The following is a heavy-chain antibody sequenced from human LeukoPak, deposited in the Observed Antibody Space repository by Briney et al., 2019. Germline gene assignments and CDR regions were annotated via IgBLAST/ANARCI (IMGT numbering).Heavy chain of an antibody. CDR2: VSAYADDT. CDR3: ARDCIGCLGFDY. D-gene: IGHD5/OR15-5a*01. CDR1: GYTFTYYG. J-gene: IGHJ4*02. V-gene: IGHV1-18*01. Sequence: RASVKVSCKASGYTFTYYGISWVRQAPGQGLEWMGWVSAYADDTNYVQKFRGRITMTTDTSTSTAYVELRSLRSDDTAVYYCARDCIGCLGFDYWGQGTLVTVSS.